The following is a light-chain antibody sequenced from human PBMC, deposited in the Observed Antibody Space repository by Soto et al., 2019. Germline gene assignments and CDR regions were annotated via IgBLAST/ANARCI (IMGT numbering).Light chain of an antibody. Sequence: QSVLTQPPSASGSPGQSVTISCTGTSSDVGGYNYVSWYQQHPGKAPKLIIYEVSKRPSGVPGRFSGSKSGNTASLTVSGLQADDEADYYCGSYAGSVVFGGGTKLTVL. CDR2: EVS. CDR1: SSDVGGYNY. V-gene: IGLV2-8*01. CDR3: GSYAGSVV. J-gene: IGLJ2*01.